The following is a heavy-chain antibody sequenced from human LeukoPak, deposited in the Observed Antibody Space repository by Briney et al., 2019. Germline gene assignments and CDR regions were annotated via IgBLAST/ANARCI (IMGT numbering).Heavy chain of an antibody. CDR3: ARVAELDYDFWSGYYREPHYFDY. V-gene: IGHV3-72*01. CDR2: TRNKANSYTT. D-gene: IGHD3-3*01. CDR1: GFTFSDHY. J-gene: IGHJ4*02. Sequence: PGGSLRLSCAASGFTFSDHYMDWVRQAPGKGLEWVGRTRNKANSYTTEYAASVKGRFTISRDDSKNSLYLQMNSLKTEDTAVYYCARVAELDYDFWSGYYREPHYFDYWGQGTLVTVSP.